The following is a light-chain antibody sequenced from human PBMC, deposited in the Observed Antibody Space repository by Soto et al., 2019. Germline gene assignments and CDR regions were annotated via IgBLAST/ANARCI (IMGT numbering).Light chain of an antibody. CDR3: QQYGSSPLT. CDR2: DTS. V-gene: IGKV3-20*01. Sequence: EIVLTQSPGPLSLSVGERVTLSCRASQSVSSYLAWYQQTPGQAPRLLIYDTSNRATGTTDRFSGSGSGTDFTLTISRLEPEDFTVYYCQQYGSSPLTFGGGTTVEIK. CDR1: QSVSSY. J-gene: IGKJ4*01.